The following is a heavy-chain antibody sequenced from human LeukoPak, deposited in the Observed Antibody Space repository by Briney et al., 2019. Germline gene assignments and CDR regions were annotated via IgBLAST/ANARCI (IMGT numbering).Heavy chain of an antibody. V-gene: IGHV3-23*01. D-gene: IGHD2-2*01. Sequence: GGSLRLSCAASGFTFSSYAMNWVRQPRGKGLEWVSPIDGSGSSTYYADSVKGRFTISRDNSKNTLYLQMTSLRAEDTAVYYCAKSGGYCSSASCYPNWFGPWGQGTLVTVSS. J-gene: IGHJ5*02. CDR1: GFTFSSYA. CDR3: AKSGGYCSSASCYPNWFGP. CDR2: IDGSGSST.